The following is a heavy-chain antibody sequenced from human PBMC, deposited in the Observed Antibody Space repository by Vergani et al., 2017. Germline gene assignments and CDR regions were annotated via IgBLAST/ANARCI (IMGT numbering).Heavy chain of an antibody. CDR3: AKSRAVEMATIYDY. CDR1: GYNFTSFD. D-gene: IGHD5-24*01. CDR2: MNPKSGNT. V-gene: IGHV1-8*01. Sequence: QVQLVQSGAEVRKPGASVKVSCKASGYNFTSFDINWVRLATGQGLEWMGWMNPKSGNTAYAAKFQGRITMTRDSSTDTAYMEMKSLRSEDTAIYYCAKSRAVEMATIYDYWGQGTLVTVSS. J-gene: IGHJ4*02.